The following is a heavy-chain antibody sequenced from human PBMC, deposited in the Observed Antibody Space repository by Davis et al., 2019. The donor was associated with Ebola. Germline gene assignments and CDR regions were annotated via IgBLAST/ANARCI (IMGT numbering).Heavy chain of an antibody. CDR3: ARGITMVRGVIRDNAFDI. D-gene: IGHD3-10*01. V-gene: IGHV3-21*01. Sequence: GESLKISCAASGFTFSSYEMNWVRQAPGKGLEWVSSISSTSAYTYYIDSVKGRFTVSRDNAKNSLDLQMNSLRAEDTAVYYCARGITMVRGVIRDNAFDIWGQGTMVTVSS. J-gene: IGHJ3*02. CDR1: GFTFSSYE. CDR2: ISSTSAYT.